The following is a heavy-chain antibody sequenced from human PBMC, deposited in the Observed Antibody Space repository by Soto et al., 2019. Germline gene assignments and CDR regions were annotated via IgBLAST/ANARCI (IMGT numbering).Heavy chain of an antibody. Sequence: EGQLVESGGGLVKPGGSLRLSCTASGFTFNIAWMSWVRQTPGKGLEWVGRIKSKTDGGTTDYAAPVQGRFTISRDDSKNTLYLQMNSLKAEDTAVYYCTTLTMIQVHFDYWGQGTLVTVSS. CDR3: TTLTMIQVHFDY. J-gene: IGHJ4*02. V-gene: IGHV3-15*07. CDR1: GFTFNIAW. D-gene: IGHD3-22*01. CDR2: IKSKTDGGTT.